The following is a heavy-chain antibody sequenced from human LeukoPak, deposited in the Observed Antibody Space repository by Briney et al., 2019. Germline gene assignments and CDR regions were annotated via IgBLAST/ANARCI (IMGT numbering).Heavy chain of an antibody. J-gene: IGHJ3*02. CDR1: GFTFSSYA. CDR2: ISGSGGSI. Sequence: PGGSLRLSCAASGFTFSSYAMSWVRQAPGKGLEWVSAISGSGGSIYYADSVKGRFTISRDNSKNTLYLQMNSLRAEDTAVYYCAKDQYYYGSGSCALDAFDIWGQGTMVTVSS. D-gene: IGHD3-10*01. V-gene: IGHV3-23*01. CDR3: AKDQYYYGSGSCALDAFDI.